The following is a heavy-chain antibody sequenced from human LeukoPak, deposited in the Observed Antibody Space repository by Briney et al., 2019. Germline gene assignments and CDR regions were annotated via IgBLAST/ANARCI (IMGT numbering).Heavy chain of an antibody. Sequence: GGSLRLSCGAFGFSFTTYGIHWVRQAPGKGLEWVAVISDDGRTQYYADSVKGRFTISRDNSKNMVYLQMSSLRAEDTALYYCAKEGTTGTPGQSAFDIWGRGTKVIVTS. D-gene: IGHD4-11*01. J-gene: IGHJ3*02. CDR3: AKEGTTGTPGQSAFDI. CDR1: GFSFTTYG. CDR2: ISDDGRTQ. V-gene: IGHV3-30*18.